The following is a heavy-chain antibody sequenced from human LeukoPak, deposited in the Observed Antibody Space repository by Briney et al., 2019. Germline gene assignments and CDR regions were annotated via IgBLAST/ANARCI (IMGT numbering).Heavy chain of an antibody. CDR2: ITAGGVIT. CDR1: GFSFPSYA. Sequence: SGGSLRLSCAASGFSFPSYAMSWVRQAPRRGLEWVSLITAGGVITHYTDSVKGRFTISRDNSKNTLYLQMNSVRAEDTAVYYCAKGKINHDGAVEIWGQGTTVTVS. V-gene: IGHV3-23*01. D-gene: IGHD1-14*01. J-gene: IGHJ3*02. CDR3: AKGKINHDGAVEI.